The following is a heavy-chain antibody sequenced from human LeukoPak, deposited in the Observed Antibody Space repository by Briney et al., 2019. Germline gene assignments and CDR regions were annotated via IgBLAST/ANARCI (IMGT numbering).Heavy chain of an antibody. D-gene: IGHD4-23*01. Sequence: SVKVSCKASGYTFTGYYMHWVRQAPGQGLEWMGRIIPILGIANYAQKFQGRVTITADKSTSTAYMELSSLRSEDTAVYYCARTRVKSTYYGMDVWGQGTTVTVSS. CDR2: IIPILGIA. CDR3: ARTRVKSTYYGMDV. V-gene: IGHV1-69*02. CDR1: GYTFTGYY. J-gene: IGHJ6*02.